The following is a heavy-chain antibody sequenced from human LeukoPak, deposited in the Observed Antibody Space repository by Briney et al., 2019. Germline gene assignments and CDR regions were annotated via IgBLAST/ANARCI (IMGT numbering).Heavy chain of an antibody. CDR1: GGSFSGYY. J-gene: IGHJ6*02. D-gene: IGHD5-18*01. CDR3: ARITRGYSYGPYYGMDV. Sequence: SETLSLTCAVYGGSFSGYYWSWIRQPPGKGLEWIGEINHSRSTNYNPSLKSRVTISVDTSKNQFSLKLSSVTAADTAVYYCARITRGYSYGPYYGMDVWGQGTTVTVSS. CDR2: INHSRST. V-gene: IGHV4-34*01.